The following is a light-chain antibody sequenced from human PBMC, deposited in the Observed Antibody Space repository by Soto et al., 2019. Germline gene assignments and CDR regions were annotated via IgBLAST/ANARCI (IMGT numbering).Light chain of an antibody. V-gene: IGKV1-39*01. CDR3: QQSYSTPRT. Sequence: DIQMTQSPSSLSASVGDRVTITCRASQSISNYFNWYQQKPGNAPKLLMYAASCLQSGVPTRFGGSGSGTDFTLTISSLQPEDFATYYCQQSYSTPRTFVQGTKVEIK. CDR1: QSISNY. J-gene: IGKJ1*01. CDR2: AAS.